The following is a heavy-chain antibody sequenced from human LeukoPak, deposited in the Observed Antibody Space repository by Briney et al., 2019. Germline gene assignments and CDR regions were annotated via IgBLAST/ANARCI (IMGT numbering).Heavy chain of an antibody. D-gene: IGHD5-12*01. CDR2: INHSGST. J-gene: IGHJ5*02. CDR1: GGSFSGYY. Sequence: PSETLSLTCAVYGGSFSGYYWSWIRQPPGKGLEWIGEINHSGSTNYNPSLKSRVTISVDTSKNQFSLKLSSVTAADTAVYYCAGRSLRYSGYDTEPWGQGTLVTVSS. V-gene: IGHV4-34*01. CDR3: AGRSLRYSGYDTEP.